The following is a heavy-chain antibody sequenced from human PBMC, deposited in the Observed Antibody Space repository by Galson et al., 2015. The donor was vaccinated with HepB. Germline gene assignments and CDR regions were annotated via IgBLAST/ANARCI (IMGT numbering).Heavy chain of an antibody. CDR2: IRSKRNGYAT. CDR3: NNMDV. V-gene: IGHV3-73*01. Sequence: SLRLSCAASGFTFSGSSFHWVRQASGKGLEWVALIRSKRNGYATEYAASVKGRFTISRDDASNTAFVQMNGLKTEDTAVYYCNNMDVWGKGTTVTVSS. CDR1: GFTFSGSS. J-gene: IGHJ6*03.